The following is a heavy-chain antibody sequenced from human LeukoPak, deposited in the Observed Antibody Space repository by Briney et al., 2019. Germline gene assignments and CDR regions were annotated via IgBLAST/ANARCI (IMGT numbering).Heavy chain of an antibody. V-gene: IGHV4-38-2*01. CDR3: ARGQRWLQYDDAFDI. D-gene: IGHD5-24*01. Sequence: SETLSLTCAVSGYSISSDFYWGWIRQPPGKGLEWIGSIYHSGSTYYNPSFESRVTISLDTSMNQFSLKLSSVTAADTAMYYCARGQRWLQYDDAFDIWGQGTMVIVSS. J-gene: IGHJ3*02. CDR1: GYSISSDFY. CDR2: IYHSGST.